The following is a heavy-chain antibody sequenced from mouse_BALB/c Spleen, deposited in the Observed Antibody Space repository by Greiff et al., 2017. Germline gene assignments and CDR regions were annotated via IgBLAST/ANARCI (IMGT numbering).Heavy chain of an antibody. CDR2: IDPENGDT. D-gene: IGHD2-10*01. Sequence: EVQLQQSGAELVRSGASVKLSCTASGFNIKDYYMHWVKQRPEQGLEWIGWIDPENGDTEYAPKFQGKATMTADTSSNTAYLQLSSLTSEDTAVYYCAYYGNYVRGWFAYWGQGTLVTVSA. V-gene: IGHV14-4*02. CDR1: GFNIKDYY. CDR3: AYYGNYVRGWFAY. J-gene: IGHJ3*01.